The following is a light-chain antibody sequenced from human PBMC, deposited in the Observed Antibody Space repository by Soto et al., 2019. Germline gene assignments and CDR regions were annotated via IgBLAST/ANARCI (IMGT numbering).Light chain of an antibody. CDR3: QQYDDSLLT. CDR2: GAS. V-gene: IGKV3-20*01. J-gene: IGKJ4*01. Sequence: EIVLTQSPGTLSLSPGERATLSCRASQRVSSSNIAWYQQRPSQAPRLLIYGASSRATGIPDRFSGSGSGTDFTLTINRLEPEDFAVYYCQQYDDSLLTFGGGTKVEIK. CDR1: QRVSSSN.